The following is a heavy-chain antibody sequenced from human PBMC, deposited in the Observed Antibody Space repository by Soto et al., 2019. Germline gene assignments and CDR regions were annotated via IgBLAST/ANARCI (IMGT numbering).Heavy chain of an antibody. CDR1: GSTFSSYA. CDR3: ARSKRVSQGLRGGVFDF. Sequence: HPGGPLRLSSAASGSTFSSYAMHWVRPAPGRGLEWVVVISSDGRNKYYADSVKGRFTISRDTSKNSLYLQMNSLRAEDTAVYYCARSKRVSQGLRGGVFDFWGHGTMVTVSS. V-gene: IGHV3-30-3*01. D-gene: IGHD3-10*01. CDR2: ISSDGRNK. J-gene: IGHJ3*01.